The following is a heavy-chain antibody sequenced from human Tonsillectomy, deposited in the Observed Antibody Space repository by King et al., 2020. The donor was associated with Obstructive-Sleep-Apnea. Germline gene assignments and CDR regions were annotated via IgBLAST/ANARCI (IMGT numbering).Heavy chain of an antibody. J-gene: IGHJ4*02. CDR1: GGSISSYS. CDR2: IYYSVST. D-gene: IGHD3-22*01. CDR3: ARISTRKSGFPLDY. Sequence: QLQESGPGLVKPSETLSLTCTVSGGSISSYSWSWIRQPPGKGLEWIGYIYYSVSTNYNPSLRSRVSISVDTSKNPFSLKLSSVTAADTAVYYCARISTRKSGFPLDYWGQGTLVTVSS. V-gene: IGHV4-59*08.